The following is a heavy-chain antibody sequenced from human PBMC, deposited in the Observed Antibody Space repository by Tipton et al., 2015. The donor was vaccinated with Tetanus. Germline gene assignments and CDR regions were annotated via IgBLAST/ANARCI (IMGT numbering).Heavy chain of an antibody. V-gene: IGHV1-2*02. CDR1: GYTFTGYY. D-gene: IGHD3-22*01. CDR2: IDPNSGGT. CDR3: ARDRGNYIYSGMDV. Sequence: QLVQSGAEMKKPGASVKVSCKASGYTFTGYYIYWVRQAPGQGLEWMGWIDPNSGGTVYAQKFQGRVTMTRDTSISTAYMELSSLRSDDTAVYYCARDRGNYIYSGMDVWGPGTPVTVS. J-gene: IGHJ6*02.